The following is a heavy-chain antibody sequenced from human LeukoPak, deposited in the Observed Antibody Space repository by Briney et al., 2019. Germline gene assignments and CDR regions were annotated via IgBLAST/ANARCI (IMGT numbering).Heavy chain of an antibody. CDR2: ISYDGSNK. Sequence: PGGSLRLSCAASGFTFSSYGIHWVRQAPGKGLEWVAVISYDGSNKYYADSVKGRFTISRDNAKNSLYLQMNSLRAEDTAVYYCARESSGWFSLDYWGQGTLVTVSS. CDR3: ARESSGWFSLDY. D-gene: IGHD6-19*01. J-gene: IGHJ4*02. V-gene: IGHV3-30*03. CDR1: GFTFSSYG.